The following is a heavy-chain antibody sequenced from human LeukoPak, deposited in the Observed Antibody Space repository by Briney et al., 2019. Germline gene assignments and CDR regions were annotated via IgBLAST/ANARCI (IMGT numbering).Heavy chain of an antibody. CDR1: GYSFSTYT. J-gene: IGHJ4*02. CDR2: LNAGNGNT. V-gene: IGHV1-3*01. D-gene: IGHD5-24*01. CDR3: AREIDRDDYNRFFDY. Sequence: ASVTVSCKASGYSFSTYTMNWVRQAPGQRLEWMGWLNAGNGNTKYSQKFQGRVTITRDTSASTAYMEMGSLRSEDTAVYYCAREIDRDDYNRFFDYWGQGTLVTVSS.